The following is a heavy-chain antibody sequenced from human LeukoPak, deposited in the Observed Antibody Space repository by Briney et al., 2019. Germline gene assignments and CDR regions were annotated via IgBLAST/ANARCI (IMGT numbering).Heavy chain of an antibody. Sequence: ASVKVSCKASGYIFTDYYMHWVRQAPGQELGWMGRINPNSGGTNYAQKFQGWVTMTRDTSISTAYMELSRLRSDDTAVYYCARGNPLGYYDSSGYYFYWGQGTLVTVSS. V-gene: IGHV1-2*04. CDR1: GYIFTDYY. CDR2: INPNSGGT. CDR3: ARGNPLGYYDSSGYYFY. J-gene: IGHJ4*02. D-gene: IGHD3-22*01.